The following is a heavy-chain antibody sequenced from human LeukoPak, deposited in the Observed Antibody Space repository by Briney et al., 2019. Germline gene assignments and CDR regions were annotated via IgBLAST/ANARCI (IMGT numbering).Heavy chain of an antibody. CDR3: ARDFGTTGWHTFDY. D-gene: IGHD6-19*01. CDR1: GDSVSIKNGA. Sequence: SQTLSLTCVVSGDSVSIKNGAWNWIRQSPSRGLEWLGRTYYRSKWYNDYAESMEGRMTISQDTSKNQYSLHLNSLTPDDTAVYYCARDFGTTGWHTFDYWGQGTLVTVSS. CDR2: TYYRSKWYN. V-gene: IGHV6-1*01. J-gene: IGHJ4*02.